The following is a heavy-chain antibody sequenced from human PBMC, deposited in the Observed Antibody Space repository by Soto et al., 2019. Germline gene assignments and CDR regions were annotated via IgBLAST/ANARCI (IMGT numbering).Heavy chain of an antibody. J-gene: IGHJ4*02. V-gene: IGHV3-33*01. CDR2: IWYDGSEK. CDR1: GFTFSTYG. CDR3: AVAANSAGPAY. D-gene: IGHD6-25*01. Sequence: QVQLVESGGGVVQPGKSLRLSCAASGFTFSTYGMHWVRQAPGKGLEWVALIWYDGSEKYYADSVTGRFTISRDTFKRTLNLHMNSLRDEDTAVYYCAVAANSAGPAYWGQGTLVTVSS.